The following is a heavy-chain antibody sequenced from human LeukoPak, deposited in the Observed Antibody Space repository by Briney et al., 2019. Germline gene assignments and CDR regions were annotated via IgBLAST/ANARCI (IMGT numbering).Heavy chain of an antibody. Sequence: PGGSLRLSCVASGFSISSGYMTWARQAPGKALEWVSLLYSDDSAYYPDSVKGRFTISRDNSKSTLHLQMDTLRTEDTAMYYCARDPWQGSTTLHWGQGTMVTVSS. CDR3: ARDPWQGSTTLH. D-gene: IGHD1-26*01. J-gene: IGHJ4*02. V-gene: IGHV3-66*02. CDR1: GFSISSGY. CDR2: LYSDDSA.